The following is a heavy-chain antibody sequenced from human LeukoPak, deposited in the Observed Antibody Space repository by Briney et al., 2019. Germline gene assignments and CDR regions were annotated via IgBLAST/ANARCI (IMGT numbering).Heavy chain of an antibody. D-gene: IGHD4-11*01. CDR2: ISGSGGST. CDR1: GFTFSSYA. V-gene: IGHV3-23*01. J-gene: IGHJ6*03. Sequence: GGSLRLSCAASGFTFSSYAMSWVRQAPGKGLEWVSAISGSGGSTYYADSVKGRFTISRDNSKNTLYLQMNSLRAEDTAVYYCANLPTTVRTYCYYYMDVWGKGTTVTVSS. CDR3: ANLPTTVRTYCYYYMDV.